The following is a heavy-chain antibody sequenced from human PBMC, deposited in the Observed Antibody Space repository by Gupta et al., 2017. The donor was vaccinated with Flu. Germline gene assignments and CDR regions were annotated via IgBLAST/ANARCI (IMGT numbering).Heavy chain of an antibody. Sequence: QITLNESGPTRVKPTHTLTLTCTFSGFSISTSGVGVGWIRQAPGKALESHALIYWDDEKRYTTSLRKRLTINKDTSKNQVGLAMSNMETVDTGTYYCAHKLYDAGNWDNGSFDYWGQGILVTVSS. V-gene: IGHV2-5*02. CDR3: AHKLYDAGNWDNGSFDY. CDR2: IYWDDEK. D-gene: IGHD1-1*01. CDR1: GFSISTSGVG. J-gene: IGHJ4*02.